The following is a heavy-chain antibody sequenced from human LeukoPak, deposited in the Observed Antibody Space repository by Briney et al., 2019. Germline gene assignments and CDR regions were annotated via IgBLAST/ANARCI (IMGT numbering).Heavy chain of an antibody. Sequence: GGSLSLSCAASGFTFSSDCMKCVSQPPGGRREWVSYISSSSTIYYADSVKGRFTISRDNAKNSLYLQMNSLRAEDTAVYYCARDPYYYGSGSYHNWFDPWGQGTLVTVSS. J-gene: IGHJ5*02. CDR3: ARDPYYYGSGSYHNWFDP. D-gene: IGHD3-10*01. V-gene: IGHV3-48*01. CDR1: GFTFSSDC. CDR2: ISSSSTI.